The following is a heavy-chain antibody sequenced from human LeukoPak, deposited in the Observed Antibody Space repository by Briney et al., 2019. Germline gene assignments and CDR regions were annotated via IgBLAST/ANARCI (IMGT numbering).Heavy chain of an antibody. J-gene: IGHJ5*02. CDR2: ISSSTSYI. CDR1: GFIFSTYS. CDR3: ARGETRGATPGFDP. D-gene: IGHD1-26*01. V-gene: IGHV3-21*01. Sequence: GGSLRLSCAASGFIFSTYSMNWVRQAPGKGLEWVSSISSSTSYIYYADSVKGRFTISRDNAKNSLYLQMNSLRPEDTAVYYCARGETRGATPGFDPWGQGTLVTVSS.